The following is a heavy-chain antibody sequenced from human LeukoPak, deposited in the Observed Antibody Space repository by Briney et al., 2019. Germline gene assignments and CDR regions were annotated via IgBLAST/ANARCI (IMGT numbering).Heavy chain of an antibody. J-gene: IGHJ6*04. Sequence: PGGSLGLSCAASGFTFSSYNMNWVRQAPGKGLEWVSSITSSSNYIYYADSVKGRFTISRDNAKNSLYLQMNSLRAEDTAVYYCAELGITMIGGVWGKGTTVTISS. CDR1: GFTFSSYN. CDR2: ITSSSNYI. D-gene: IGHD3-10*02. CDR3: AELGITMIGGV. V-gene: IGHV3-21*01.